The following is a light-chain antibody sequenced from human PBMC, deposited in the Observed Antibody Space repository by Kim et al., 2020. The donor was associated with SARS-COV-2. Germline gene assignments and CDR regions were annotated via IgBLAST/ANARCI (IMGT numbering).Light chain of an antibody. CDR1: QSVTRSS. Sequence: LSPGERAPLSCRASQSVTRSSLAWYQQKPGQAPRLLIYGASNRATGIPDRFGGRGSGTDFTLTISRLEPEDFAVYYCQQYGSLVTFGGGTKVDIK. J-gene: IGKJ4*01. V-gene: IGKV3-20*01. CDR2: GAS. CDR3: QQYGSLVT.